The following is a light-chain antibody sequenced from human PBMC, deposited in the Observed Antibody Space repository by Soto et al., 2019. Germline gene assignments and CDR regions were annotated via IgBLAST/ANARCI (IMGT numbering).Light chain of an antibody. CDR2: QAS. V-gene: IGKV1-5*03. CDR3: QQYHSYPYS. Sequence: DIHMTQSPSTLSVSVRDRVTITCRASQSVSPWLAWYQQKPGKAPRLLIYQASTLESGVPSRFSGSGTGTEFTLTISSLQPEDFATYYCQQYHSYPYSFGQGTKLEI. J-gene: IGKJ2*01. CDR1: QSVSPW.